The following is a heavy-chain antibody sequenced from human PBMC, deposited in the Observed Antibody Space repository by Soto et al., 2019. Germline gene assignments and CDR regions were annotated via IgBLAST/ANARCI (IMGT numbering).Heavy chain of an antibody. V-gene: IGHV6-1*01. CDR3: ARGLNWACDY. Sequence: PSQTLSLSFVISGDSVSSDRSAGNWIRQSPSRGLEWLGRTYYRSKWYYEYAPSVKSRVIITPDTSKNQFSLQLNSVTPDDTALYYCARGLNWACDYWGQGTLVTVSS. CDR1: GDSVSSDRSA. CDR2: TYYRSKWYY. D-gene: IGHD7-27*01. J-gene: IGHJ4*02.